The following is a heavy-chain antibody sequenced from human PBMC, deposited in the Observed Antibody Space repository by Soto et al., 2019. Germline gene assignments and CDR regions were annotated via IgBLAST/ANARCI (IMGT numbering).Heavy chain of an antibody. CDR1: GYSFTSYW. V-gene: IGHV5-51*01. CDR2: IYPGDSDT. Sequence: PGESLKISCKGSGYSFTSYWIGWARQMPGKGLEWMGIIYPGDSDTRYSPSFQGQVTISADKSISTAYLQWSSLKASDTAMYYCARSATGMAQYYYGMDVWGQGTTVTVSS. D-gene: IGHD1-1*01. J-gene: IGHJ6*02. CDR3: ARSATGMAQYYYGMDV.